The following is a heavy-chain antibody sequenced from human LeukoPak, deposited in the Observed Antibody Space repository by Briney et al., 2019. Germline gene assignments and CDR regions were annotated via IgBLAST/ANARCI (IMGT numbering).Heavy chain of an antibody. CDR2: IIGSGGSS. V-gene: IGHV3-23*01. CDR3: ARESVLLWLGGFDP. J-gene: IGHJ5*02. Sequence: PGGSLRLSCEASGFAFSSYPMIWVRQAPGKGLEWVSGIIGSGGSSHYADSVKGRFTISRDNSKNTLYLQMNSLRAEDTAVYYCARESVLLWLGGFDPWGQGTLVTVSS. D-gene: IGHD3-10*01. CDR1: GFAFSSYP.